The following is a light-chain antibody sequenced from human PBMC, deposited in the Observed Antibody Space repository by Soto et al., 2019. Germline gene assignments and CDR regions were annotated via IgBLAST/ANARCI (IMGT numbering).Light chain of an antibody. V-gene: IGKV4-1*01. CDR1: QGVLYSSNNKNY. J-gene: IGKJ4*01. CDR2: WAS. Sequence: DIVMTQSPDSLAVSLGERATINCKSSQGVLYSSNNKNYLAWYQQKPGQPPKLLIYWASTRESGVPDRFGGSGSGTDFTLSISSLQSEDSAIYYCQHYNNLPLTFGGGTKVDIK. CDR3: QHYNNLPLT.